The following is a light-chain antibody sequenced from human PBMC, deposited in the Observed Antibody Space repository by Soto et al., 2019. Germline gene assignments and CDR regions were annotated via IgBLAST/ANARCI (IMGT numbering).Light chain of an antibody. Sequence: DIQMTQSPSTLSASVGDRVTITCRASQSVSSWLAWYQQKPGKAPNLLIYDASSLESGVPSRFSGSGSGTEFTLTISSLQPDDFATYYCQQYSSDSPTFGRGTKLEIK. CDR2: DAS. J-gene: IGKJ2*01. CDR3: QQYSSDSPT. CDR1: QSVSSW. V-gene: IGKV1-5*01.